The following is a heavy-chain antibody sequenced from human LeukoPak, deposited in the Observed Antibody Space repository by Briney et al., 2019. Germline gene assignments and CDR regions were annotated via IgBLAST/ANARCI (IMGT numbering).Heavy chain of an antibody. CDR3: VSSSGGFDY. CDR1: GFTFSDYY. J-gene: IGHJ4*02. V-gene: IGHV3-64D*06. CDR2: ISSNGGST. Sequence: GGSLRLSCAASGFTFSDYYMSWIRQAPGKGLEYVSAISSNGGSTYYADSVKGRFTISRDNSKNTLYLQMSSLRAEDTAVYYCVSSSGGFDYWGQGILVTVSS. D-gene: IGHD3-16*01.